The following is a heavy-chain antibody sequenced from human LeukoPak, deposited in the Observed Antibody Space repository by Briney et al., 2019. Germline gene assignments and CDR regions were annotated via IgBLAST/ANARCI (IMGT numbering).Heavy chain of an antibody. CDR1: GGSFSGYY. CDR2: INHSGST. Sequence: SETLSLTCAVYGGSFSGYYWSWIRQPPGKGLEWIGEINHSGSTNYNPSLKSRVTISVDTSKNQFSLKLSPVTAADTAVYYCARGGRYFDWLLYYFDYWGQGTLVTVSS. D-gene: IGHD3-9*01. CDR3: ARGGRYFDWLLYYFDY. V-gene: IGHV4-34*01. J-gene: IGHJ4*02.